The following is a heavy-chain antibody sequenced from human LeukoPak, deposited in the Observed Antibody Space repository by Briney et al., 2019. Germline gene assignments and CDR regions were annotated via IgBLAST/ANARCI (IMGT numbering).Heavy chain of an antibody. CDR1: GFTFSNYD. CDR2: IGTAGDT. D-gene: IGHD3-9*01. Sequence: GGSLRLFCAASGFTFSNYDMHWVRQATGKGLEWVSAIGTAGDTYYPASVKGRFTISRENAKNSLYLQMNSLRAEDTAVYYCARFLSYDVLTGAVYYSGMDVWGQGTTVTVSS. V-gene: IGHV3-13*01. CDR3: ARFLSYDVLTGAVYYSGMDV. J-gene: IGHJ6*02.